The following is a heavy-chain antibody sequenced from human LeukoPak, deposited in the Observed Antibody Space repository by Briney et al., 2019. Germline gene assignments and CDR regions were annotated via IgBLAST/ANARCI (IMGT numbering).Heavy chain of an antibody. CDR1: SGPLRSGSLD. CDR2: IYTSGST. J-gene: IGHJ5*02. D-gene: IGHD6-19*01. V-gene: IGHV4-61*02. CDR3: ARAYVRIAVAGTLNWFDP. Sequence: SDTQSLMCTVSSGPLRSGSLDCSSVWRPAVNPNEWNGRIYTSGSTNYNPSLKSRVTISVDTSQNQLSLKLSSGTAADTAVYYCARAYVRIAVAGTLNWFDPWGQGSLVTVSS.